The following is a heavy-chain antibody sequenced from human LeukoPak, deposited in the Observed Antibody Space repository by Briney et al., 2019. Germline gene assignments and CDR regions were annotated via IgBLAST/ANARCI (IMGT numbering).Heavy chain of an antibody. J-gene: IGHJ3*02. CDR3: ARGPDIVVVITDAFDI. CDR2: IYHSGST. D-gene: IGHD3-22*01. CDR1: GGSISSGGYS. V-gene: IGHV4-30-2*01. Sequence: SETLSLTCAVSGGSISSGGYSWSWIRQPPGKGLEWIGYIYHSGSTYYNPSLKSRVTISVDTSKNQFSLKLSSVTAADTAVYYCARGPDIVVVITDAFDIWGQGTMVTVSS.